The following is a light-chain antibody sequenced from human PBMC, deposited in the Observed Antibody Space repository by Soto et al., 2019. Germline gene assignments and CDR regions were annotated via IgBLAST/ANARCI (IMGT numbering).Light chain of an antibody. V-gene: IGKV3-15*01. CDR1: QSVSSI. Sequence: EVVMTQSPATLSVSPGERATLSCRASQSVSSILAWYQQKPGQAPRLLIYGASTRATGIPARFSGSGSGTEFTLTISSLQSEDFAVYYCQQYSTWPLTFGGGTKVEIK. CDR3: QQYSTWPLT. J-gene: IGKJ4*01. CDR2: GAS.